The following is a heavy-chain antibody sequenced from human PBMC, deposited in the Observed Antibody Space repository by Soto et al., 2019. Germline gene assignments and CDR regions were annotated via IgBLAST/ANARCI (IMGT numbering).Heavy chain of an antibody. CDR2: TYYRSKWYN. D-gene: IGHD6-19*01. CDR1: GDSVSSNSAA. Sequence: PSQTLSLTCAISGDSVSSNSAAWNWIRQSPSRGLEWLGRTYYRSKWYNDYAVSVKSRITINPDTSKNQFSLQLNSVTPEDTAVYYCARAPGIAVAAYYDVMDVSGQGTTVTVSS. V-gene: IGHV6-1*01. J-gene: IGHJ6*02. CDR3: ARAPGIAVAAYYDVMDV.